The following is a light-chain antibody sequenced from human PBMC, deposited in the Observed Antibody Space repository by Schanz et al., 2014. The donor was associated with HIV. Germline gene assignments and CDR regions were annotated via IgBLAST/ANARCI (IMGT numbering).Light chain of an antibody. CDR2: QAS. CDR1: QYISRW. J-gene: IGKJ2*01. Sequence: DIQMTQSPSTLSASVGDGVTITCRASQYISRWLAWYQQKPGQAPHLLIYQASTLQTGVSSRFSGSGSGTEFTLTISSLQPEDFATYYCQQSYSTPHTFGQGTKLEIK. V-gene: IGKV1-39*01. CDR3: QQSYSTPHT.